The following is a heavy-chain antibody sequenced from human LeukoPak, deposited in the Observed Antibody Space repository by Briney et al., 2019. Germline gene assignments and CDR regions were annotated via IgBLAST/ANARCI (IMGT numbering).Heavy chain of an antibody. J-gene: IGHJ4*02. D-gene: IGHD6-19*01. Sequence: KPSETLSLTCTVSGASISSYDWSWIRQPAGKGLEWIGRIYTSGSTNYNPSLKSRVTISVDKSKNQFSLKLSSVTAADTAVYYCATIAVAGTIGDYWGQGTLVTVSS. CDR3: ATIAVAGTIGDY. V-gene: IGHV4-4*07. CDR2: IYTSGST. CDR1: GASISSYD.